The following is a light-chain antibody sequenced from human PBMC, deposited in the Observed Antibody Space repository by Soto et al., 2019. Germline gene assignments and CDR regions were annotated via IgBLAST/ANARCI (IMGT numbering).Light chain of an antibody. CDR1: QSVSSN. Sequence: EIVMTQSPATLSVAPGERATLSCRASQSVSSNLAWYQQKPGQAPRLLIYGASTRATGIPARFSGSGSGTEFALTISSLQSEDFAVYYCQKYNSWCSRKYTFGQGTKLEIK. V-gene: IGKV3-15*01. J-gene: IGKJ2*01. CDR2: GAS. CDR3: QKYNSWCSRKYT.